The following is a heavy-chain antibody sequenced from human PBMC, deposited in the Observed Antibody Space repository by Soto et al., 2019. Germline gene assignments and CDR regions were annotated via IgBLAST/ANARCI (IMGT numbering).Heavy chain of an antibody. D-gene: IGHD2-21*02. J-gene: IGHJ4*02. CDR2: ISYDGSNK. Sequence: QVQLVESGGGEVQPGRSLRLSCAASGFTFSSYGMHWVRQAPGKGLEWVAVISYDGSNKYYAESVKGRFTISRDNSKNTLYLQMNSLRAEDTAVYYCAKASSRGDWDFDYWGQGTLVTVSS. CDR3: AKASSRGDWDFDY. CDR1: GFTFSSYG. V-gene: IGHV3-30*18.